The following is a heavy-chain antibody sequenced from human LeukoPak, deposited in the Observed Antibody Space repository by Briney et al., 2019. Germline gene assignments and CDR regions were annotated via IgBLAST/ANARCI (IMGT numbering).Heavy chain of an antibody. CDR2: VYLSVIT. Sequence: PSETLSLTCTVSGDSMTYSCWSWIRQPPGKGLEWLGNVYLSVITKSNPSLKSRVTISLDTSKNQLSLRLTSVTAADTAVYYCARRRQVSAYSPYAFDMWGQGTMVTV. V-gene: IGHV4-59*08. J-gene: IGHJ3*02. D-gene: IGHD2-21*01. CDR3: ARRRQVSAYSPYAFDM. CDR1: GDSMTYSC.